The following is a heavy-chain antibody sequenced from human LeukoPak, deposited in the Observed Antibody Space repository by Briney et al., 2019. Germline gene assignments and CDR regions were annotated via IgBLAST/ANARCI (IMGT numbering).Heavy chain of an antibody. CDR1: GFTFSSYA. Sequence: PGGSLRLSCTASGFTFSSYAMSWVRQAPGKGLEWVSSIYSGGNTYYADSVKGRFTISRHNSKNMLYLQMNSLRPEDAAIYYCARRWDFDYWGQGNLVTVSS. CDR3: ARRWDFDY. V-gene: IGHV3-53*04. CDR2: IYSGGNT. J-gene: IGHJ4*02.